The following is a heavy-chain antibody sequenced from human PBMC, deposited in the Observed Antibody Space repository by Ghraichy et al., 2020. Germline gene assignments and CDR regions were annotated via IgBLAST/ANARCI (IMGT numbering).Heavy chain of an antibody. Sequence: SETLSLTCTVSGGSISSSSYYWGWIRQPPGKGLEWIGSIYYSGSTYYNPSLKSRVTISVDTSKNQFSLKLSSVTAADTAVYYCARHVRSSGWYWFDPWGQGTLVTVSS. CDR3: ARHVRSSGWYWFDP. CDR1: GGSISSSSYY. J-gene: IGHJ5*02. D-gene: IGHD6-19*01. V-gene: IGHV4-39*01. CDR2: IYYSGST.